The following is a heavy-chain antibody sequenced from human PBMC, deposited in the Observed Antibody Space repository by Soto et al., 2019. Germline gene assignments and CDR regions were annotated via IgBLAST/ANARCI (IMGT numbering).Heavy chain of an antibody. CDR3: ARDNQQPEEYYYGLDV. CDR1: GGSLSSYY. Sequence: PSETLSLTCTASGGSLSSYYWNWIRQPAGKGLEWIGRIYISGSTNYNPSLKSRVTMSVDTSKNQFSLKLSSVTAADTAVYYCARDNQQPEEYYYGLDVWGQGTTVTVSS. J-gene: IGHJ6*02. V-gene: IGHV4-4*07. D-gene: IGHD6-13*01. CDR2: IYISGST.